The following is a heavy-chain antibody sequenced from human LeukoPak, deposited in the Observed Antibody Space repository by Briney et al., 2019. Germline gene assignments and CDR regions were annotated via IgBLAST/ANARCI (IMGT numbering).Heavy chain of an antibody. V-gene: IGHV3-7*01. Sequence: GGSLRLSCAASGFTFSTYWMTWVRQAPGKGLEWVANIKHDGSERYYVNSVKGRFTISRDNAKNSLFLQMNSPRAEDTAVYFCARDRFSLIRGVIMSPTIDSWGQGTLVTVSS. D-gene: IGHD3-10*01. CDR1: GFTFSTYW. CDR3: ARDRFSLIRGVIMSPTIDS. J-gene: IGHJ4*02. CDR2: IKHDGSER.